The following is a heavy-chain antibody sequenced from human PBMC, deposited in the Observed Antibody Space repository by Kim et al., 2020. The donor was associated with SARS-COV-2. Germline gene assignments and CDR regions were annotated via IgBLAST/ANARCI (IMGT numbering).Heavy chain of an antibody. D-gene: IGHD3-10*01. CDR2: INAYNGDT. J-gene: IGHJ4*02. CDR3: ARDGSGGWDDY. Sequence: ASVKVSCKPSGYTFTSYGISWVRQAPGQGLEWMGWINAYNGDTNFAQRLQDRVTMTTDTSTSTAYMELRSLTSDDTAVYYCARDGSGGWDDYWGQGTLVTVSS. CDR1: GYTFTSYG. V-gene: IGHV1-18*04.